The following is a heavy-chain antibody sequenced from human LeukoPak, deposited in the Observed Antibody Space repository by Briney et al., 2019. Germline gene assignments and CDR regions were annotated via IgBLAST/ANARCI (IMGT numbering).Heavy chain of an antibody. J-gene: IGHJ4*02. D-gene: IGHD1-26*01. CDR2: IIPIFGTA. CDR1: GGTFSSYA. Sequence: SVKVSCKASGGTFSSYAISWVRQAPGQGLEWMGGIIPIFGTANYAQKFQGRVTITADESTSTAYMELSSLRSEDTAVYYCARSTRKYSGSYWFDYWGQGTLVTVSS. V-gene: IGHV1-69*13. CDR3: ARSTRKYSGSYWFDY.